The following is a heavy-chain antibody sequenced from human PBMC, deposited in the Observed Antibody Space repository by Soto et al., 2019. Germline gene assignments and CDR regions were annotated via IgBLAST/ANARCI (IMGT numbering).Heavy chain of an antibody. V-gene: IGHV6-1*01. J-gene: IGHJ4*02. CDR1: VYSVSSNSAA. CDR2: TYYRSKWYN. Sequence: SQTLSLTCAISVYSVSSNSAAWNWIMQSPSRGLEWLGRTYYRSKWYNDYAVSVKSRITINPDTSKNQFSLQLNSVTPEDTAVYYCARSRSMYYYGSGSYSHFEYWGQGTLVIVSS. D-gene: IGHD3-10*01. CDR3: ARSRSMYYYGSGSYSHFEY.